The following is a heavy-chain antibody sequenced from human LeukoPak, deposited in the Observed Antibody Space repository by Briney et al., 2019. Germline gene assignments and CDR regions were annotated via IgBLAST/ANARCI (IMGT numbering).Heavy chain of an antibody. CDR1: GGTFSSYA. CDR2: IIPIFGTA. Sequence: ASVKVSCKASGGTFSSYAISWVRQAPGQGLEWMGGIIPIFGTANYAQKFQGRVTITADESTSTAYMELSSRRSEDTAVYYCARIEGSTTTDDAFDICGQGTMVTVSS. J-gene: IGHJ3*02. V-gene: IGHV1-69*13. CDR3: ARIEGSTTTDDAFDI. D-gene: IGHD2-2*01.